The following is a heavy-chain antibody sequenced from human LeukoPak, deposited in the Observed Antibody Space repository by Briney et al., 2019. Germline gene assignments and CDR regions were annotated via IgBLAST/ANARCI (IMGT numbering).Heavy chain of an antibody. V-gene: IGHV3-21*01. CDR2: ISSSSSYI. CDR1: GFTSTSYS. Sequence: GGSLRLSRAASGFTSTSYSMNWVRQAPGKGLEWVSSISSSSSYIYYADSVKGRFTISRDNAKNSLYLQMNSLRAEDTAVYYCARDLYGDYAGDYWGQGTLVTVSS. J-gene: IGHJ4*02. D-gene: IGHD4-17*01. CDR3: ARDLYGDYAGDY.